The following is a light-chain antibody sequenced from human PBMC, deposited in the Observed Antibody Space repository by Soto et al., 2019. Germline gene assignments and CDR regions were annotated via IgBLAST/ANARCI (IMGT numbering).Light chain of an antibody. CDR1: SSNTGNNY. CDR3: ATWDSSLSAGV. J-gene: IGLJ1*01. V-gene: IGLV1-51*02. CDR2: ENN. Sequence: QSVLTQPPSVSAAPGQKVTISCSGSSSNTGNNYVSWYQQLPGTAPKLLIYENNKRPSGIPDRFSGSKSGTSATLGITGLQTGDEADYYCATWDSSLSAGVFGTGT.